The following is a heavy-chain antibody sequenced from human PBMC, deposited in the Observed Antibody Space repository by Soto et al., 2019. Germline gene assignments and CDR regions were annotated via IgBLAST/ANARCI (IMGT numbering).Heavy chain of an antibody. CDR3: ARSRGYYYGSGSYYNYFDY. CDR2: ISSSGSTI. D-gene: IGHD3-10*01. CDR1: GFTFSSYE. J-gene: IGHJ4*02. Sequence: EVQLVESGGGLVQPGGSLRLSCAASGFTFSSYEMNWVRQAPGKGLEWVSYISSSGSTIYYADSVKGRFTISRDNAKNSLYLQMNSLRAEDTAVHYCARSRGYYYGSGSYYNYFDYWGQGTLVTVSS. V-gene: IGHV3-48*03.